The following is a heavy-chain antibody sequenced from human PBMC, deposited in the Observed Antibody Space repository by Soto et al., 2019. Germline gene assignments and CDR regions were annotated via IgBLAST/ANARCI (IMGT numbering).Heavy chain of an antibody. J-gene: IGHJ4*02. CDR3: AKDKGRGIAARTFDY. V-gene: IGHV3-23*01. CDR2: ISGSGGST. Sequence: HPGGSLRLSCAASGFTFSSYAMSWVRQAPGKGLEWVSAISGSGGSTYYADSVKGRFTISRDNSKNTLYLQMNSLRAEDTAVYYCAKDKGRGIAARTFDYWGQGTLVTVSS. D-gene: IGHD6-6*01. CDR1: GFTFSSYA.